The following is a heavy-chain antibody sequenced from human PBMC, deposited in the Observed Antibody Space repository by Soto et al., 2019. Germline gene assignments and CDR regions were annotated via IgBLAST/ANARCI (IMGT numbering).Heavy chain of an antibody. J-gene: IGHJ4*02. Sequence: SPTLSLTCAISGDSVSSNSVAWNWIRQSPSRGLEWLGRTYYRSRWYNDYAVSVRSRITINPDTSKNQFSLQLNSVTPDDTAVYFCAIRYSYGFDYWGQGTLVTVSS. CDR1: GDSVSSNSVA. CDR2: TYYRSRWYN. CDR3: AIRYSYGFDY. V-gene: IGHV6-1*01. D-gene: IGHD5-18*01.